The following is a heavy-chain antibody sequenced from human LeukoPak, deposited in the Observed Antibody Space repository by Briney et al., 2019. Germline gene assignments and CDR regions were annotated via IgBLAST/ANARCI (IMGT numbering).Heavy chain of an antibody. CDR1: GFTFSGSV. J-gene: IGHJ4*02. V-gene: IGHV3-73*01. CDR2: IRSKADNDAT. Sequence: GGSLRLSCAASGFTFSGSVLLWVRQASGRGLEWVGRIRSKADNDATAYAASVKGRFTISRDDSRNTAYLQMSSLKTKDAAMYYCTIGVYWGQGTLVTVSS. CDR3: TIGVY.